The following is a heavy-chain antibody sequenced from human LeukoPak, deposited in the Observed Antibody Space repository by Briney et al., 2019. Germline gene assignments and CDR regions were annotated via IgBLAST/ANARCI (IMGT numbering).Heavy chain of an antibody. CDR1: GFTVSSNY. J-gene: IGHJ4*02. D-gene: IGHD3-10*01. CDR2: IYSGGST. Sequence: GGSLRLSCAASGFTVSSNYMSWVRQAPGKGLEWVSVIYSGGSTYYADSVKGRFTISRDNAKNSLYLQMNSLRAEDTAVYYCARSSSITMVRGVISHYFDYWGQGTLVTVSS. CDR3: ARSSSITMVRGVISHYFDY. V-gene: IGHV3-53*01.